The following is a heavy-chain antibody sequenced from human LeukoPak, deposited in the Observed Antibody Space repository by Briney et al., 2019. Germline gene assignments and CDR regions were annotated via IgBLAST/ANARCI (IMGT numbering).Heavy chain of an antibody. V-gene: IGHV3-21*04. CDR2: ISSRSSYI. CDR1: GFTFSSYN. D-gene: IGHD3-10*01. J-gene: IGHJ4*02. CDR3: ARGQWFGELDY. Sequence: GGSLRLSCAASGFTFSSYNMNWVRQAPGKGLEWVSSISSRSSYINYADSVKGRFTISRDNAKNSLYLQMNSLRAEDTAVYYCARGQWFGELDYWSQGTLVTVSS.